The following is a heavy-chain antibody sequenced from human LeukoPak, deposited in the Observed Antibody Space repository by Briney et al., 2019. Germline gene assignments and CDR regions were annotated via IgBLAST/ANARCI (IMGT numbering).Heavy chain of an antibody. CDR1: GGSISNYY. CDR2: IYYSGST. J-gene: IGHJ6*02. CDR3: ARHGSSIAARPTYYYGMDV. D-gene: IGHD6-6*01. Sequence: SETLSLTCTVSGGSISNYYWSWIRQPPGKRLEWIGYIYYSGSTNYNPSLKSRVTISVDTSKNQFSLKLSSVTAADTAVYYCARHGSSIAARPTYYYGMDVWGQGTTVTVSS. V-gene: IGHV4-59*08.